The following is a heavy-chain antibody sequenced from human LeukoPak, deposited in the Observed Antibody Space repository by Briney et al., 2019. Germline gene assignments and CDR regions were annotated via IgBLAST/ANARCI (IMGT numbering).Heavy chain of an antibody. D-gene: IGHD3-10*01. V-gene: IGHV3-13*01. Sequence: PGGSLRLSCAASGFTFSSYDMHWVRQAPGKGLEWVSAIGTAGDTYYPGSVKGRFTISRENAKNSLYLQMNSLRAGDTAVYYCARGKAGVDFDYWGQATLVSVSS. CDR2: IGTAGDT. J-gene: IGHJ4*02. CDR3: ARGKAGVDFDY. CDR1: GFTFSSYD.